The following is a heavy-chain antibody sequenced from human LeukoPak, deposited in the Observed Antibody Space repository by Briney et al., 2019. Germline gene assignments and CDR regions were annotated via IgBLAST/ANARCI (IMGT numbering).Heavy chain of an antibody. CDR3: ARRYYDVLTGYSPCPDAFDI. D-gene: IGHD3-9*01. J-gene: IGHJ3*02. CDR1: GGAISSGAYY. CDR2: IFYSGKI. Sequence: PSETLSLTCTVSGGAISSGAYYWTWIRQHPGKGLEWIGNIFYSGKIFYNPSLQSRVTISVDTSKNQFSLKLSSVTAADTAVYYCARRYYDVLTGYSPCPDAFDIWGQGTMVTVSS. V-gene: IGHV4-31*03.